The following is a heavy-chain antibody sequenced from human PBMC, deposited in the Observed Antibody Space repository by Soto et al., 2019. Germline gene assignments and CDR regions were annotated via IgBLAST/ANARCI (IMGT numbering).Heavy chain of an antibody. D-gene: IGHD3-22*01. J-gene: IGHJ3*02. CDR3: ARALLYYYDSSGYFRPDAFDI. Sequence: ASVKVSCKASGYTFTSYGISWVRQAPGQGLEWMGWISAYNGNTNYAQKLQGRVTMTTDTSTSTAYMELRSLRSDDTAVYYCARALLYYYDSSGYFRPDAFDIWGQGTMVTVSS. V-gene: IGHV1-18*01. CDR1: GYTFTSYG. CDR2: ISAYNGNT.